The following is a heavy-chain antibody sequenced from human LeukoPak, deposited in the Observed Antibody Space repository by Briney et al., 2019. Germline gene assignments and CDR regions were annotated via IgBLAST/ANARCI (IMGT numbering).Heavy chain of an antibody. J-gene: IGHJ5*02. CDR2: MNPNSGNT. CDR1: GYTFTIYD. CDR3: ARLSSKGKKNNWFDP. V-gene: IGHV1-8*01. Sequence: ASVKVSCKASGYTFTIYDINWVRQATGQGLEWMGWMNPNSGNTGYAQKFQGRVTMTRNTSISTAYMELSSLRSEDTAVYYCARLSSKGKKNNWFDPWGQGTLVTVSS. D-gene: IGHD2/OR15-2a*01.